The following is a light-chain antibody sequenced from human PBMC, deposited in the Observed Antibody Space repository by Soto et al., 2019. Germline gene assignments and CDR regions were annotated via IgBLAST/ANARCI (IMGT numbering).Light chain of an antibody. CDR3: QQTSTFPFT. Sequence: IQMTQSPSSLAASVGDRVTITCRASQLISSWLVWYQQKPGHAPKLLIYAASNLQSGVPSRFSRSASGTEFTLTISRLQPEDFATYYCQQTSTFPFTFGGGT. CDR1: QLISSW. J-gene: IGKJ4*01. CDR2: AAS. V-gene: IGKV1-12*01.